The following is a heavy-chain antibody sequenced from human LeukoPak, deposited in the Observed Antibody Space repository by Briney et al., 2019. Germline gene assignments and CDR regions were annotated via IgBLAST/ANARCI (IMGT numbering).Heavy chain of an antibody. J-gene: IGHJ4*02. CDR2: IKEDGSEK. Sequence: GGSLRLSCAASGFNFNNLWMTWVRQAPGKGLEWVANIKEDGSEKNYVDSVKGRFTISRDNSKNTLYLQMNSLRAEDTAVYYCATVGATKGVFDYWGQGTLVTVSS. CDR3: ATVGATKGVFDY. V-gene: IGHV3-7*03. D-gene: IGHD1-26*01. CDR1: GFNFNNLW.